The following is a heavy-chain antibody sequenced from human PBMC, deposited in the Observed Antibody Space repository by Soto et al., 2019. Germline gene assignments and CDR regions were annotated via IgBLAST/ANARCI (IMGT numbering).Heavy chain of an antibody. CDR2: ISYDGSNK. V-gene: IGHV3-30*14. J-gene: IGHJ6*02. Sequence: GGSLRLSCAASGLTFSSYAMHWVRQAPGKGLEWVAVISYDGSNKYYADSVKGRFTISRENAKNSFYLQMNSLRAEDTAVYYCSRAYSVHLPRRADYYFAIDVWGQGTTVTVSS. CDR3: SRAYSVHLPRRADYYFAIDV. CDR1: GLTFSSYA. D-gene: IGHD2-15*01.